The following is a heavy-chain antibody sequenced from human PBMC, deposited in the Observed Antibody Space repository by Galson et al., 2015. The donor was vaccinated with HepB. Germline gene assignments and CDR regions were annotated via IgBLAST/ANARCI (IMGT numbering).Heavy chain of an antibody. D-gene: IGHD3-9*01. CDR1: GFSLTTSGMC. V-gene: IGHV2-70*10. CDR2: IDWDNDK. J-gene: IGHJ4*02. Sequence: PALVKPTQTLTLTCTFSGFSLTTSGMCVSWIRQPPGKALEWIARIDWDNDKYYSTSLKTRLTISKDTSYNRVVLTITNMDPVDTATYYCAREYFGPLDYWGQGALVTVSS. CDR3: AREYFGPLDY.